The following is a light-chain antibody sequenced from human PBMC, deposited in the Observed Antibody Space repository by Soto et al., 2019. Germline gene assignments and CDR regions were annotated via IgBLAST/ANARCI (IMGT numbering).Light chain of an antibody. J-gene: IGLJ1*01. CDR3: SSYTSSSTLDV. CDR1: SSDDGGYNY. V-gene: IGLV2-14*01. CDR2: DVS. Sequence: QSALAQPASVSGSPGQSITISCTGTSSDDGGYNYVSWYQQHPGKATKLMIYDVSNRPSGVSNLFSGSKSGNTASPTISGLLVEDEADYYCSSYTSSSTLDVFGTGTKVTVL.